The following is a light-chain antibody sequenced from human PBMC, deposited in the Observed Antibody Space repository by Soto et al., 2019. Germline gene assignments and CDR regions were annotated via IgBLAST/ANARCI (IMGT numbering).Light chain of an antibody. Sequence: QSVPTQPASVSGSPGQSITISCTGSSSDVGAYKFVSWYQQIPGKAPKLMIYDFSYRPSGVSNRFSGSKSGNTASLTFSGLQTEDEADYYCNSYTTSDTWVFGGGTKVTVL. V-gene: IGLV2-14*01. CDR2: DFS. CDR1: SSDVGAYKF. J-gene: IGLJ3*02. CDR3: NSYTTSDTWV.